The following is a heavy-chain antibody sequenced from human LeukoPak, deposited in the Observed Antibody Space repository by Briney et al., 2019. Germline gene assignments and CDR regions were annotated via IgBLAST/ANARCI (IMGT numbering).Heavy chain of an antibody. Sequence: GGSLRLSCAASGFTFSSYAMSWVRQAPGTGLEWVSTISGRGGSTYYADSVKGRFTISRDNSQNKLYLQMNSLRAEDTAVYYCAKDPWDCSSTSCPDYWGQGALVTVSS. CDR3: AKDPWDCSSTSCPDY. D-gene: IGHD2-2*01. CDR2: ISGRGGST. V-gene: IGHV3-23*01. CDR1: GFTFSSYA. J-gene: IGHJ4*02.